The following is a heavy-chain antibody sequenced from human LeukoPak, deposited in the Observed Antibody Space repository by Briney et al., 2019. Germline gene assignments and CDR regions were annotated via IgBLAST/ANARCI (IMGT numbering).Heavy chain of an antibody. Sequence: GGSLRLSCAASVFIFSSYAMHCVRHAPGKGLEWVAFIRYDGSNKYYADSVKGRFTISRDNSKNTLYVQMNSLRAEDTAVYYCAKDFRGYSGSIDYWGQGTLVTVSS. CDR3: AKDFRGYSGSIDY. CDR1: VFIFSSYA. CDR2: IRYDGSNK. D-gene: IGHD5-12*01. V-gene: IGHV3-30*02. J-gene: IGHJ4*02.